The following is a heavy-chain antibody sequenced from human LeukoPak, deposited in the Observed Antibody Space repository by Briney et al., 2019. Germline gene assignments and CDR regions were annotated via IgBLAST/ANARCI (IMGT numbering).Heavy chain of an antibody. CDR3: ARDRHGSGSYYTGNDY. V-gene: IGHV3-7*01. CDR2: IKQDGSEK. CDR1: GFTFSSYW. J-gene: IGHJ4*02. Sequence: PGRSLRLSCAASGFTFSSYWMSWVRQAPGKGLEWVANIKQDGSEKYYVDSVKGRFTISRDNAKNSLYLQMNSLRAEDTAVYYCARDRHGSGSYYTGNDYWGQGTLVTVSS. D-gene: IGHD3-10*01.